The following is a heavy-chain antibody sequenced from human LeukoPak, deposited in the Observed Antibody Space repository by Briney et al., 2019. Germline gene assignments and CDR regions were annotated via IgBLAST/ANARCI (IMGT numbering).Heavy chain of an antibody. Sequence: AGGSLRLSCTASGFTLSSYSMNWVRQAPGKGLEWVSYISSGSTTIYYADSVKGRFTISRDNAKNSLYLQMNSLRAVDTAVYYCAKDLEQQLVGEDYWGQGTLVTVSS. CDR3: AKDLEQQLVGEDY. CDR1: GFTLSSYS. V-gene: IGHV3-48*04. D-gene: IGHD6-13*01. CDR2: ISSGSTTI. J-gene: IGHJ4*02.